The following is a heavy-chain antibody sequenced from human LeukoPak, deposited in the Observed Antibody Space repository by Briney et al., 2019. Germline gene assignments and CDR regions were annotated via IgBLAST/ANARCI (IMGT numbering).Heavy chain of an antibody. V-gene: IGHV3-23*01. CDR3: ARVKTGTTDHDAFDI. D-gene: IGHD1-7*01. J-gene: IGHJ3*02. CDR2: ISGSGGST. Sequence: PGRSLRLSCAASGFTFSSYAMSWVRQAPGKGLEWVSAISGSGGSTYYADSVKGRFTISRDNSKNTLYLQMNSLRAEDTAVYYCARVKTGTTDHDAFDIWGQGTTVTVSS. CDR1: GFTFSSYA.